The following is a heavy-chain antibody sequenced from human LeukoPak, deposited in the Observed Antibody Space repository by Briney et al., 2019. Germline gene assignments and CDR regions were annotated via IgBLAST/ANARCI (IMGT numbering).Heavy chain of an antibody. CDR2: ISGSGSTT. V-gene: IGHV3-23*01. CDR3: AELGITMIGGV. Sequence: GGSLRLSCAASGFTFSSYAMNWVRQAPGKGREWVSAISGSGSTTYYADSVKGRFTISRDNAKNSLYLQMNSLRAEDTAVYYCAELGITMIGGVWGKGTTVTISS. D-gene: IGHD3-10*02. J-gene: IGHJ6*04. CDR1: GFTFSSYA.